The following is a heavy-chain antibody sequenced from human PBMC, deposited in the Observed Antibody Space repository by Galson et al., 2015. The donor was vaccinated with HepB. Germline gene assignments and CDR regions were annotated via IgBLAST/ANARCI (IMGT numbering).Heavy chain of an antibody. Sequence: SVKVSCKASGGTFSSYAISWVRQAPGQGLEWMGRIIPILGIANYAQKFQGRVTITADKSTSTAYMELSSLRSEDTAVYYCARESSPETQPLAAAGTGLGYYYYGMDVWGQGTTVTVSS. CDR1: GGTFSSYA. V-gene: IGHV1-69*04. J-gene: IGHJ6*02. D-gene: IGHD6-13*01. CDR2: IIPILGIA. CDR3: ARESSPETQPLAAAGTGLGYYYYGMDV.